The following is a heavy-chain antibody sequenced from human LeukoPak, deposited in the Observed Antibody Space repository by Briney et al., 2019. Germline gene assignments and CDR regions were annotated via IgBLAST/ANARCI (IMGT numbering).Heavy chain of an antibody. CDR1: GYTFTGYY. J-gene: IGHJ5*02. V-gene: IGHV1-2*02. CDR2: INPNSGST. D-gene: IGHD1-20*01. CDR3: ARDNLGGWFDP. Sequence: ASVKVSCKASGYTFTGYYIHWVRQAPGQGLEWMGWINPNSGSTNYAQKFQGRVTMTRDTSISTAYMELSRLRSDDTAVYYCARDNLGGWFDPWGQGTLVTVSS.